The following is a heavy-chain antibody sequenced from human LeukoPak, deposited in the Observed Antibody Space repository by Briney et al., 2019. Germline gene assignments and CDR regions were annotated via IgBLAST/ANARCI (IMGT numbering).Heavy chain of an antibody. CDR1: GFTFSSYA. CDR3: ARGGAYYFDY. V-gene: IGHV3-30-3*01. J-gene: IGHJ4*02. Sequence: GGSLRLSCAASGFTFSSYAMHWVRQAPGKGLEWVAVISYDGSNKYYADSVKGRFTVSRDKAKKSLYLQMNSLRAEDTAVYYCARGGAYYFDYWGQGTLVTVSS. CDR2: ISYDGSNK. D-gene: IGHD1-26*01.